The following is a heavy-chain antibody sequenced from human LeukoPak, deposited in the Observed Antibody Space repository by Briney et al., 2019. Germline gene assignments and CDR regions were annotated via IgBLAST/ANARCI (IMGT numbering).Heavy chain of an antibody. CDR3: AKGSVYYYYYGMDV. Sequence: PGGSLRLSCAASGFTFSSYAMSSVRQAPGEGLEWVSAISGSGGSTYYADSVKGRLTISRDNSKNTLYLQMNSLRAEDTAVYYCAKGSVYYYYYGMDVWGQGTTVTVSS. CDR2: ISGSGGST. V-gene: IGHV3-23*01. CDR1: GFTFSSYA. J-gene: IGHJ6*02. D-gene: IGHD3-10*01.